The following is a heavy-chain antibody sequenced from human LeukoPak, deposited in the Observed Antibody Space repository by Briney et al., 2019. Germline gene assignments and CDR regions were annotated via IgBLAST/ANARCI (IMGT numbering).Heavy chain of an antibody. CDR2: IYSGGST. V-gene: IGHV3-53*01. CDR3: ARTRVDTTTFDYFDY. J-gene: IGHJ4*02. CDR1: GFTVSTNF. Sequence: PGGSLRLSCVVSGFTVSTNFMSWVRQAPGERLEWVSVIYSGGSTYYADSVKGRFTISRDNSKNTLYLQMNSLRAADTAVYYCARTRVDTTTFDYFDYWGQGTLVTVSS. D-gene: IGHD4-11*01.